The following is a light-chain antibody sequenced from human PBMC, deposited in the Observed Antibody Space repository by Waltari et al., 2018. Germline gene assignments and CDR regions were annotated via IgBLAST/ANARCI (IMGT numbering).Light chain of an antibody. Sequence: QSALTQPRSVSGSPGQSVTISCPGTSSDDGGFNYDSWYQQHPGRAPQLMIYDVNKRPSGVPDRFSGSKSGNTASLTISGLQAEDEADYYCCSYAGSYTWVFGGGTKLTVL. V-gene: IGLV2-11*01. CDR1: SSDDGGFNY. J-gene: IGLJ3*02. CDR2: DVN. CDR3: CSYAGSYTWV.